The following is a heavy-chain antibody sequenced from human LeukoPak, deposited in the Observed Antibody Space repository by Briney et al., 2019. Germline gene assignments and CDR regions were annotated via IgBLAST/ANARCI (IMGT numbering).Heavy chain of an antibody. CDR1: GGSFSGYY. J-gene: IGHJ6*03. Sequence: SETLSLTCAVYGGSFSGYYWSWIRQPPGKRLEWIGEINHSGSTNYNPSLKSRVTISVDTSKNQFSLRLSSVTAADTAVYYCARRAAGPQKLYYYYYYMDVWGKGTTVTASS. V-gene: IGHV4-34*01. CDR3: ARRAAGPQKLYYYYYYMDV. CDR2: INHSGST. D-gene: IGHD6-13*01.